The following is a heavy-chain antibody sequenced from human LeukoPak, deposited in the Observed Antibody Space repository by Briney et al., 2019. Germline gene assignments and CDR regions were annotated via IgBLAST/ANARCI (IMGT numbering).Heavy chain of an antibody. D-gene: IGHD6-19*01. Sequence: ASVKVSCKASGYTFTSYTMHWVRQAPGQRLEWMGWINAGNGNTKYSQKFQGRLTITRDTSASTAYMELSGLISEDSAVYYCAMGIIVADNFDYWGQGTLVTVSS. J-gene: IGHJ4*02. CDR2: INAGNGNT. V-gene: IGHV1-3*01. CDR1: GYTFTSYT. CDR3: AMGIIVADNFDY.